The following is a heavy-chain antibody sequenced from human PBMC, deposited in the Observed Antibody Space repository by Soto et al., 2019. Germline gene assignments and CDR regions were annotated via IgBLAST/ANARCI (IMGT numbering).Heavy chain of an antibody. CDR1: GGSISSSNW. CDR2: IYHSGST. J-gene: IGHJ6*02. Sequence: PSETLSLTCAVSGGSISSSNWWSWVRQPPGKGLEWIGEIYHSGSTNYNPSLKNRVTISVDKSKNQFSLKLSSVTAADTAVYYCARGGGYYYYGMDVWGQGTTVTVSS. D-gene: IGHD3-16*01. V-gene: IGHV4-4*02. CDR3: ARGGGYYYYGMDV.